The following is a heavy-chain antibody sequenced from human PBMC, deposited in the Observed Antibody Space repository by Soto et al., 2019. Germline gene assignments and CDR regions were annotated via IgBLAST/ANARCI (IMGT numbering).Heavy chain of an antibody. Sequence: QVQLVQSGAEVKKPGASVKVSCKASGYTFTSYGISWVRQAPGQGLEWMGWISAYSGNTNYAQKFQGRVTMTTDTCTSTAYMELRSVGSGDAAVYYCARGVYYYGSVSGGDAFDIWGQGTMVTVSS. CDR1: GYTFTSYG. D-gene: IGHD3-10*01. V-gene: IGHV1-18*01. CDR2: ISAYSGNT. CDR3: ARGVYYYGSVSGGDAFDI. J-gene: IGHJ3*02.